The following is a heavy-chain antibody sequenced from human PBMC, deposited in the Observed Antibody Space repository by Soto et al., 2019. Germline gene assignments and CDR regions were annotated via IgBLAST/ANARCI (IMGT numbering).Heavy chain of an antibody. J-gene: IGHJ6*02. D-gene: IGHD3-10*01. V-gene: IGHV1-46*01. Sequence: QVQLVQSGAEVKKPGASVKVSCKASGYTFTSYFMHWVRQAPGQGLEWMGIINPSGGATTYAQKYQGRVTMTRDTSTSTVYMELSSLRSQDTAIYFCARGYYGYYYHGMDVWGQGTTVTVSS. CDR2: INPSGGAT. CDR3: ARGYYGYYYHGMDV. CDR1: GYTFTSYF.